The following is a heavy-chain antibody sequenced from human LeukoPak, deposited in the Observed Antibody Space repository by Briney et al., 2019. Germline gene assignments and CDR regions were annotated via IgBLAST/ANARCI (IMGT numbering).Heavy chain of an antibody. Sequence: GASVKVSCKASGYTFTSYAMHWVRQAPGQRLEWMGWIDAGNGNTKYSQKFQGRVTITRDTSASTAYMELSSLRSEDTAVYYCARDSGYCSGGSCPSLFWYFDLWGRGTLVTVSS. CDR2: IDAGNGNT. D-gene: IGHD2-15*01. CDR1: GYTFTSYA. CDR3: ARDSGYCSGGSCPSLFWYFDL. J-gene: IGHJ2*01. V-gene: IGHV1-3*01.